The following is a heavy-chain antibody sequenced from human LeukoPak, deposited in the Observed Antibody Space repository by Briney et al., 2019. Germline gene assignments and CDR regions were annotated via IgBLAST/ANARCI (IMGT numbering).Heavy chain of an antibody. D-gene: IGHD6-19*01. V-gene: IGHV3-53*01. Sequence: GGSLRLSCAASGFTVSSNYMSWVRQAPGKGLEWVSVTYSGGSTYYADSVKGRFTISRDNSKNTLYLQMNSLRAEDTAVYYCARDRYSSGRAYYYYGMDVWGQGTTVTVSS. J-gene: IGHJ6*02. CDR1: GFTVSSNY. CDR2: TYSGGST. CDR3: ARDRYSSGRAYYYYGMDV.